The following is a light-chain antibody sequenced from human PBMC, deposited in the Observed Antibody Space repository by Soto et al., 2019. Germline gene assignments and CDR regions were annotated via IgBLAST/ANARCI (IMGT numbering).Light chain of an antibody. CDR2: DAS. CDR3: QQRSDWPWT. Sequence: ESVLTQSPSTLSLSPGERATLSCRASQVIPSNYLAWYQQKPGQAPRLLIYDASSRATGIPARFSGSGSGTDFTLTISSLEPEDFAVYYCQQRSDWPWTFGQGTRLEIK. V-gene: IGKV3D-11*01. J-gene: IGKJ5*01. CDR1: QVIPSNY.